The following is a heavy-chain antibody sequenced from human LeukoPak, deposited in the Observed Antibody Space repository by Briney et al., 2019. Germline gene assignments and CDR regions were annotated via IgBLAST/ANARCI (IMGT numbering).Heavy chain of an antibody. J-gene: IGHJ4*02. CDR2: IYYSGST. CDR1: GGSISCSSYY. CDR3: ARRITIFGVVITAHFDY. Sequence: SETLSLTCTVSGGSISCSSYYWGSIRQPPGKGLEWIGSIYYSGSTYYNPSLKSRVTISVDTSKNQFSLKLSSVTAADRAVYYCARRITIFGVVITAHFDYWGQGTLVTVSS. V-gene: IGHV4-39*01. D-gene: IGHD3-3*01.